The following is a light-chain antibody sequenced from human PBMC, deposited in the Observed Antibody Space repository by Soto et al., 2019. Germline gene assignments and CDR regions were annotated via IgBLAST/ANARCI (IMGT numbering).Light chain of an antibody. CDR2: NTS. J-gene: IGKJ4*01. V-gene: IGKV3-11*01. CDR3: QQRSNWPPGLT. CDR1: QSVRGY. Sequence: EIVLTQSPATLSLSPGGRANLSCRASQSVRGYLAWYQQKPGQAPRLLIYNTSNRATGIPARFSGSGSGTDFTLTISSLEPEDFAVYYCQQRSNWPPGLTFGGGTKVEIK.